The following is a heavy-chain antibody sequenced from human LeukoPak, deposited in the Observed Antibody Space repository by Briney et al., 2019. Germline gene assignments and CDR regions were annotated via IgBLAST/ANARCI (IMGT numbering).Heavy chain of an antibody. J-gene: IGHJ4*02. D-gene: IGHD4-17*01. V-gene: IGHV4-59*01. CDR1: GGSISSYY. Sequence: SETLSLTCTVFGGSISSYYWSWIRQPPGKGLEWIGYISYSGITNYNPSLKSRVTISVDTSKNQFSLNLSSVTAADTAVYYCARILSLDYGDFYFDSWGQGTLVTVPS. CDR2: ISYSGIT. CDR3: ARILSLDYGDFYFDS.